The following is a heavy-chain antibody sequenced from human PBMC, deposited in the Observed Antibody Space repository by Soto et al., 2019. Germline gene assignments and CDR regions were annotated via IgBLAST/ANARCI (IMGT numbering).Heavy chain of an antibody. CDR2: ISWNSGSI. D-gene: IGHD3-9*01. CDR1: GFTFDDYA. J-gene: IGHJ4*02. V-gene: IGHV3-9*01. Sequence: SLRLSCAASGFTFDDYAMHWVRQAPGKGLEWVSGISWNSGSIGYADSVKGRFTISRDNAKNSLYLQMNSLRAEDTALYYCAKGGTPYYDILTGYHSRYYFDYWGQGTLVTVSS. CDR3: AKGGTPYYDILTGYHSRYYFDY.